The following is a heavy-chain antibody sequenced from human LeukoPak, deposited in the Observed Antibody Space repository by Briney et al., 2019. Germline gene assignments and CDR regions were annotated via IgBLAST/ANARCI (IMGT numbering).Heavy chain of an antibody. Sequence: GRSLRLSCAASRITFSSYGMHWVRQAPGKSLDWVADISYDGSNKYYIDAVKGRFTISRDNSKNMLYLQTNSLRAEDTAVYYCAKNELLWFGEFDAFDIWGQGTMVTVSS. CDR1: RITFSSYG. V-gene: IGHV3-30*18. CDR2: ISYDGSNK. J-gene: IGHJ3*02. D-gene: IGHD3-10*01. CDR3: AKNELLWFGEFDAFDI.